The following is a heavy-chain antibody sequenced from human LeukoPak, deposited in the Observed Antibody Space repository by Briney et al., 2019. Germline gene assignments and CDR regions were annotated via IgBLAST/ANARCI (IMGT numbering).Heavy chain of an antibody. CDR1: GFTFSSYS. CDR2: ISSSSSYI. J-gene: IGHJ4*01. CDR3: ARGEDENMTRNNHYW. D-gene: IGHD2/OR15-2a*01. Sequence: PGGSLRLSCAASGFTFSSYSMNWVRQAPGKGLEWVSSISSSSSYIYYADSVKGRFTISRDNAKNSLYLQMNSLRAEDTAVYYCARGEDENMTRNNHYWGGQGILVTVSS. V-gene: IGHV3-21*01.